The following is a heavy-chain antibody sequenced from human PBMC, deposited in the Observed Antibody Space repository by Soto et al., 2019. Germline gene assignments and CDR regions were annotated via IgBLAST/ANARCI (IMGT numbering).Heavy chain of an antibody. D-gene: IGHD3-16*02. CDR1: GYTFTSYG. J-gene: IGHJ4*02. Sequence: GASVKVSCKASGYTFTSYGVSWVRQAPGQGLEWMGWISAYNVNTNYAQKLQGRVNMTTDTSTSTAYMELRSLRSDDTAVYYCARDYQLSPYYFDFWGQGTQVTVSS. CDR3: ARDYQLSPYYFDF. V-gene: IGHV1-18*01. CDR2: ISAYNVNT.